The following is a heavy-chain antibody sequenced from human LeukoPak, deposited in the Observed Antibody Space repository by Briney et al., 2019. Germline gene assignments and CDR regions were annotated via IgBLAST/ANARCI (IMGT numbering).Heavy chain of an antibody. CDR3: ARETLYGQIDY. J-gene: IGHJ4*02. V-gene: IGHV6-1*01. CDR1: GDTVSSNSAA. D-gene: IGHD3-10*01. Sequence: SQTLSLTCAISGDTVSSNSAAWHWIRQSPSRGLEWLGRTYCRSKCYNDYAVSVKSRITIYPDTSKNQFSLQLNSVTPEDTALYYCARETLYGQIDYWGQGTLVTVSS. CDR2: TYCRSKCYN.